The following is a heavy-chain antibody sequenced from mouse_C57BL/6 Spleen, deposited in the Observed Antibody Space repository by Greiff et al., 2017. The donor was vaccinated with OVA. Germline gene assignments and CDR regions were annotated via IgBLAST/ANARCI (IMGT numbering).Heavy chain of an antibody. V-gene: IGHV1-82*01. Sequence: VQLQQSGPELVKPGASVKISCKASGYAFSSSWMNWVKQRPGKGLEWIGRIYPGDGDTNYNGKFKGKATLTADKSSSTAYMQLSSLTSEDSAVYFCARIYDGYWYYAMDYWGQGTSVTVSS. J-gene: IGHJ4*01. D-gene: IGHD2-3*01. CDR1: GYAFSSSW. CDR2: IYPGDGDT. CDR3: ARIYDGYWYYAMDY.